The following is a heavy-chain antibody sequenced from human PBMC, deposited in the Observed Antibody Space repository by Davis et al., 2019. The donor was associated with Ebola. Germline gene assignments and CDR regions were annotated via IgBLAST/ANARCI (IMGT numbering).Heavy chain of an antibody. CDR3: ASSDYYDSSGYYH. D-gene: IGHD3-22*01. Sequence: MPSETLSLTCTVSGGSISSYYWSWIRQPPGKGLEWIGEINHSGSTNYNPSLKSRVTISVDTSKNQFSLKLSSVTAADTAVYYCASSDYYDSSGYYHWGQGTLVTVSS. CDR1: GGSISSYY. J-gene: IGHJ4*02. CDR2: INHSGST. V-gene: IGHV4-34*01.